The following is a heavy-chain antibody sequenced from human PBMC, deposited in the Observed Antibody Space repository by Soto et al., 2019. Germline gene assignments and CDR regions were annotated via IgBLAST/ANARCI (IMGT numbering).Heavy chain of an antibody. CDR3: AKDNDPHLFIAAAGIFDY. CDR2: ISYDGSNK. Sequence: QVQLVESGGGVVQPGRSLRLSCAASGFTFSSYGMHWVRQAPGKGLEWVAVISYDGSNKYYADSVKGRFTISRDNSKNTRYLQMNSLREEDTAVYYFAKDNDPHLFIAAAGIFDYWGQGTLVTVSS. D-gene: IGHD6-13*01. V-gene: IGHV3-30*18. J-gene: IGHJ4*02. CDR1: GFTFSSYG.